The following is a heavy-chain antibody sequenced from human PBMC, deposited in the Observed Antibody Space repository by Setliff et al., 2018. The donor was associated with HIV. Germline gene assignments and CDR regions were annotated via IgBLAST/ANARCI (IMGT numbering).Heavy chain of an antibody. D-gene: IGHD3-22*01. CDR3: ARSNRGYDSRGFYRENWFDP. V-gene: IGHV5-51*01. J-gene: IGHJ5*02. CDR1: GYRFTSYW. Sequence: GESLKISCKASGYRFTSYWIAWVRRMPGKGLEWMGIIYPGDSDTRYSPSFQGQVTISVDKSLDSAYLQWNTLKASDTAMYYCARSNRGYDSRGFYRENWFDPWGQGTQVTVSS. CDR2: IYPGDSDT.